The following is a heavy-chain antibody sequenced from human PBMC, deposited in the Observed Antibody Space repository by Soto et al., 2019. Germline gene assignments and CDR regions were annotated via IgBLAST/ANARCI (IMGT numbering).Heavy chain of an antibody. D-gene: IGHD1-7*01. CDR1: GGTFSSYA. V-gene: IGHV1-69*13. J-gene: IGHJ3*02. CDR2: IIPIFGTA. CDR3: ARGGLEELRDAFDI. Sequence: SVKVSCKASGGTFSSYAISWVRQAPEQGLEWMGGIIPIFGTANYAQKFQGRVTITADESTSTAYMELSSLRSEDTAVYYCARGGLEELRDAFDIWGQGTMVTVSS.